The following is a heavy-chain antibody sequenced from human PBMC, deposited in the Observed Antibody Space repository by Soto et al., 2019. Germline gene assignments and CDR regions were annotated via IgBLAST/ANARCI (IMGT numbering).Heavy chain of an antibody. Sequence: SETLSLTCAVYGGSFSGYYWSWIRQPPGKGLEWIGEINHSGSTNYNPSLKSRVTISVDTSKNQFSLKLSSVTAADTAVYYCARASPYCSGGSCYPVYYYYYGMDVWGQGTTVTVS. CDR3: ARASPYCSGGSCYPVYYYYYGMDV. CDR2: INHSGST. J-gene: IGHJ6*02. D-gene: IGHD2-15*01. CDR1: GGSFSGYY. V-gene: IGHV4-34*01.